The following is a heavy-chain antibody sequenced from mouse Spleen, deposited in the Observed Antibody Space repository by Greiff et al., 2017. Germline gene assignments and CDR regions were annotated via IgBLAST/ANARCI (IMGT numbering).Heavy chain of an antibody. D-gene: IGHD4-1*01. J-gene: IGHJ2*01. CDR1: GFTFSSYA. CDR3: ARHWGY. CDR2: INSNGGST. V-gene: IGHV5-6-2*01. Sequence: EVKLVESGGGLVKPGGSLKLSCAASGFTFSSYAMSWVRQTPEKRLEWVAAINSNGGSTYYPDTVKDRFTISRDNAKNTLYLQMSSLRSEDTALYYCARHWGYWGQGTTLTVSS.